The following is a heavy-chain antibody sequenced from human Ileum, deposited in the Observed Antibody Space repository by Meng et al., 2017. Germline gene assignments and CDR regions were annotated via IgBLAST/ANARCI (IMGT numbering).Heavy chain of an antibody. D-gene: IGHD1-26*01. CDR1: GFTLSSRS. CDR2: IPFDGDKK. Sequence: GGSLRLSGVVSGFTLSSRSLHWVRQAPGKGTEWVGVIPFDGDKKGYADSVKGRFTISGDSAKNTLHLQMNSLRPEDTAVYYCARANSGTYYGAFDIWGQGTMVTVSS. CDR3: ARANSGTYYGAFDI. J-gene: IGHJ3*02. V-gene: IGHV3-30*11.